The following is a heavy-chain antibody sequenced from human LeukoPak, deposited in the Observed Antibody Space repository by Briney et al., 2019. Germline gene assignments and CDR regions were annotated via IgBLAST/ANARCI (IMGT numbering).Heavy chain of an antibody. CDR3: AKARHIVVVTAIPFDY. CDR1: GFTFSSYA. Sequence: GGSLRLSCAASGFTFSSYAMSWVRQAPGKGLEWVSAISGSVGSTYYADSVKGRFTISRDNSKNTLYLQMNSLRAEDTAVYFCAKARHIVVVTAIPFDYWGQGTLVTVSS. CDR2: ISGSVGST. V-gene: IGHV3-23*01. D-gene: IGHD2-21*02. J-gene: IGHJ4*02.